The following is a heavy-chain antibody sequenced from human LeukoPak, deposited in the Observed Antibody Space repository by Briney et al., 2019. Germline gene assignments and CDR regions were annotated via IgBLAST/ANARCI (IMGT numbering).Heavy chain of an antibody. CDR2: IYYSGST. Sequence: SETLSPTCTVSGGSISSSSYYWSWIRQPPGKGLEWIGYIYYSGSTYYNPSLKSRVTISVDTSKNQFSLKLSSVTAADTAVYYCARDPVEMATIGYWGQGTLVTVSS. D-gene: IGHD5-24*01. J-gene: IGHJ4*02. CDR3: ARDPVEMATIGY. CDR1: GGSISSSSYY. V-gene: IGHV4-30-4*08.